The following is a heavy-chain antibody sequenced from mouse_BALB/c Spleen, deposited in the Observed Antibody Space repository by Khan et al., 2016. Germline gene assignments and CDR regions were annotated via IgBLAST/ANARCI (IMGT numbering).Heavy chain of an antibody. CDR1: GYTFSSYW. Sequence: QVQLQQPGAELVRPGASVKLSCKASGYTFSSYWINWVKQRPGQGLEWIGNIYPSDSYTNYNQKFKDKATLTVDKSSSTAYMQLSSPTSEDSAVYYCIGDYFGSRSMDYWGQGTSVTVSS. V-gene: IGHV1-69*02. CDR2: IYPSDSYT. J-gene: IGHJ4*01. CDR3: IGDYFGSRSMDY. D-gene: IGHD1-1*01.